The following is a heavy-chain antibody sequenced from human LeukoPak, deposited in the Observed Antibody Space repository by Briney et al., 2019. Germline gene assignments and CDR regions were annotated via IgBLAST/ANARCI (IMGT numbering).Heavy chain of an antibody. CDR2: IWYDGSNK. V-gene: IGHV3-33*01. J-gene: IGHJ4*02. CDR1: GFTFSSYG. D-gene: IGHD1-26*01. CDR3: ARDHGSGSYFDY. Sequence: PGGSLRLSCAASGFTFSSYGMHWVRQAPGKGLEWVAVIWYDGSNKYYADSVKGRFTISRDNSKNTLYLQMNSLRAEDRAVYYCARDHGSGSYFDYWGQGTLVTVSS.